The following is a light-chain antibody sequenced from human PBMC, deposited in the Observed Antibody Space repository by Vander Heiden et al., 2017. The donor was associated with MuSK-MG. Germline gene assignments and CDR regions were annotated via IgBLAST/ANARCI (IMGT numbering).Light chain of an antibody. CDR1: SSAVDDYNY. CDR3: CSYAGSDTGV. V-gene: IGLV2-11*01. Sequence: QSALTQPRSVSGSPGQSVTISCTGTSSAVDDYNYVSWYQQHPGKAPKRMMFDVSKRPSGVPDRCSGSKSGTTASLTISGLQAEDEAYDFCCSYAGSDTGVFGGGTKLTVL. CDR2: DVS. J-gene: IGLJ3*02.